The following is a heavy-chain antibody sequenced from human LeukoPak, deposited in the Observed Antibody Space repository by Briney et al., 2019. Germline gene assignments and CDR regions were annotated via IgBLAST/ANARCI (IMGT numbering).Heavy chain of an antibody. V-gene: IGHV4-34*01. CDR3: ARGVGWLPGY. D-gene: IGHD3-3*01. CDR2: INHSGST. Sequence: SETLSLTCAVYGGSFSGYYWSWIRQPPGEGLEWIGEINHSGSTNYNPSLKSRVTISVDTSKNQFSLKLSSVTAADTAVYYCARGVGWLPGYWGQGTLVTVSS. CDR1: GGSFSGYY. J-gene: IGHJ4*02.